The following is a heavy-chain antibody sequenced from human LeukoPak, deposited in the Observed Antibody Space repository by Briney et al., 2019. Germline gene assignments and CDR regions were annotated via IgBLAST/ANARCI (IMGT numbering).Heavy chain of an antibody. CDR2: MNPHSGNT. CDR1: GYTFTSYGYTFTSYD. J-gene: IGHJ5*02. CDR3: ARGQENLIWLDT. Sequence: ASVKVSCKASGYTFTSYGYTFTSYDINWVRQAPGQGLEWVGWMNPHSGNTGYAQKFQGRVTMTRNTSINTAYMELSSLRSEDTAVYYCARGQENLIWLDTWGQGTVVTVSS. V-gene: IGHV1-8*01. D-gene: IGHD1-7*01.